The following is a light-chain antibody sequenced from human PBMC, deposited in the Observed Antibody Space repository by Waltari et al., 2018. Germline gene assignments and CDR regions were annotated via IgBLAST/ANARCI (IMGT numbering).Light chain of an antibody. J-gene: IGKJ4*01. CDR1: QSVSNN. Sequence: EIVMTQSPATLSLSPGDRATLSCRASQSVSNNFAWYQQKPGQAPRLLIYGASTSVTGIPARFSGSGSGTEFTLTISSLQSEDFAVYYCQQYNNWPLSFGGGTKVEIK. CDR3: QQYNNWPLS. CDR2: GAS. V-gene: IGKV3-15*01.